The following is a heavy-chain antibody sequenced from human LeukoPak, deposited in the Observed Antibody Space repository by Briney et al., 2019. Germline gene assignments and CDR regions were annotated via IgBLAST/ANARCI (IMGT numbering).Heavy chain of an antibody. D-gene: IGHD6-6*01. V-gene: IGHV3-21*06. J-gene: IGHJ4*02. CDR1: GFTFSSYA. Sequence: GGSLRLSCAASGFTFSSYAMSWVRQAPAKGLEGVSSISSSSSYIYYADSVKGRFTISRDNAKNSLYLEMNSLRAEDTAVYYCARADSNIAARRIGFDYWGQGTLVTVSS. CDR3: ARADSNIAARRIGFDY. CDR2: ISSSSSYI.